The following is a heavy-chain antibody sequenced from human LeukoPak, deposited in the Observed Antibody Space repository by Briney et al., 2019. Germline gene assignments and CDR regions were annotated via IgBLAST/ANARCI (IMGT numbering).Heavy chain of an antibody. D-gene: IGHD6-19*01. CDR1: GGSISSGGYY. V-gene: IGHV4-31*03. CDR3: AREGIPVGISWFDP. J-gene: IGHJ5*02. CDR2: IYYSGNT. Sequence: SETLSLTCTVSGGSISSGGYYWIRNRQHPGKGLKGIGYIYYSGNTYYNPSLKSRVTISVDTSKNQFSLKLSSVTAADTAVNYCAREGIPVGISWFDPWGQGTLVTVSS.